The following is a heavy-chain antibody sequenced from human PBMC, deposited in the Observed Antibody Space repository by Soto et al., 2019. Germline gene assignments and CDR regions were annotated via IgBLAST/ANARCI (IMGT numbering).Heavy chain of an antibody. CDR3: ARAVRLGMPGYYFDY. J-gene: IGHJ4*02. CDR1: GYTFTSYG. D-gene: IGHD7-27*01. CDR2: ISAYNGNT. V-gene: IGHV1-18*04. Sequence: ASVKVSCKASGYTFTSYGISWVRQAPGQGLEWMVWISAYNGNTNYAQKLQGRVTMTTDTSTSTAYMELRSLRSDDTAVYHCARAVRLGMPGYYFDYWGQGTLVTVSS.